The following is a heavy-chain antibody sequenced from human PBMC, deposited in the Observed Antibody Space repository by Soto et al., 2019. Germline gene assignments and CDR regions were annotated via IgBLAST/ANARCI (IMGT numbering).Heavy chain of an antibody. CDR2: ISGYNGDT. J-gene: IGHJ6*01. Sequence: QGQLVQSGGEVKQSGASVKVSCKASGYTFSRYGISWVRQAPGQGLEWMGWISGYNGDTNYAQKFQGRVIMTIDTSTTTAYMDLRSLTSDDTAVYYCAKNGQPPYYYYGLDVW. CDR1: GYTFSRYG. D-gene: IGHD2-8*01. CDR3: AKNGQPPYYYYGLDV. V-gene: IGHV1-18*01.